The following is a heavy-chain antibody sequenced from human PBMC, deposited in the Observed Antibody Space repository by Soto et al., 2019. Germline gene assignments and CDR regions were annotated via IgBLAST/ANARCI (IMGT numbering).Heavy chain of an antibody. D-gene: IGHD4-4*01. J-gene: IGHJ4*02. CDR2: IYSGGST. CDR1: GFTVSSNY. CDR3: ARGPTVAKTYFDY. V-gene: IGHV3-66*01. Sequence: GSLRLSCAASGFTVSSNYMSWVRQAPGKGLEWVSVIYSGGSTYYADSVKGRFTISRDNSKNTLYLQMNSLRAEDTAVYYCARGPTVAKTYFDYWGQGTLVTVSS.